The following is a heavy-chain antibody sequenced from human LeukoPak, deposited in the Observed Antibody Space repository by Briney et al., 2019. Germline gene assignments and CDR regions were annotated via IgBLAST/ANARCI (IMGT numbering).Heavy chain of an antibody. Sequence: GGSLRLSCAASGFTFSSYSMNWVRQAPGKGLEWVSYISSSSSTIYYADSVKGRFTISRDNAKNSLYLQMNSLRAEDTAVYYCARADGSGSYLYNWFDPWGQGTLVTVSS. D-gene: IGHD3-10*01. V-gene: IGHV3-48*01. CDR3: ARADGSGSYLYNWFDP. CDR1: GFTFSSYS. J-gene: IGHJ5*02. CDR2: ISSSSSTI.